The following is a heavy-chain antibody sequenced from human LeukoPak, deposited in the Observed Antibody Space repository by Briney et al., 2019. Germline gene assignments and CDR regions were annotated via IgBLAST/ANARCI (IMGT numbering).Heavy chain of an antibody. Sequence: SETLSLTCTVSGVHISTYHWNWIRQPPGKGLEWIGYDYYTGSTDYNPSLKSRATISIEKSRNQFSLKLNSVTAADTAIYYCAREMGTAFDYWGQGKLVIVSS. CDR1: GVHISTYH. D-gene: IGHD5-24*01. J-gene: IGHJ4*02. V-gene: IGHV4-59*01. CDR3: AREMGTAFDY. CDR2: DYYTGST.